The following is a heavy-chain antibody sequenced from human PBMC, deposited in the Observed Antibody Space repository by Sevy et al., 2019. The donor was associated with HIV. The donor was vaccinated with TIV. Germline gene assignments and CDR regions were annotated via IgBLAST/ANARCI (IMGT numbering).Heavy chain of an antibody. CDR3: ARDFRLRGYSYCSFDY. V-gene: IGHV1-2*02. J-gene: IGHJ4*02. CDR2: INPKSGGS. Sequence: ASVKVSCKASGYTFTGQYIHWVRQAPGQGLEWMGWINPKSGGSNYAQEFQGRVTMTRDTSISTAYMELSGLTSDDTDVYYCARDFRLRGYSYCSFDYWGQGTLVTVSS. D-gene: IGHD5-12*01. CDR1: GYTFTGQY.